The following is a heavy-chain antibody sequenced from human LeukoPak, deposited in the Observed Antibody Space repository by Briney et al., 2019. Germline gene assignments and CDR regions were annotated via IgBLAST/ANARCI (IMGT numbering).Heavy chain of an antibody. CDR3: ARGRGGDYHYYYYMDV. Sequence: SGTLSLTCAVSGGSISSSNWWTWVRQSPGKGLEWIGEIYHSGSTNYNPSLKSRVTMSVDKSKSQFSLRLSSVTAADTAMYYCARGRGGDYHYYYYMDVWGKGTTVTVSS. D-gene: IGHD2-21*02. CDR1: GGSISSSNW. CDR2: IYHSGST. V-gene: IGHV4-4*02. J-gene: IGHJ6*03.